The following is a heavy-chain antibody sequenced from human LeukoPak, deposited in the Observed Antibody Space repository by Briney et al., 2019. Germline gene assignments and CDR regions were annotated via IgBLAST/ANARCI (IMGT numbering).Heavy chain of an antibody. Sequence: PSEILSLTCDVSDYSISSAYYWSWIRQPAGKGLEWIGRIYTSGSTNYNPSLKSRVTISVDTSKNQFSLKLSSVTAADTAVYYCARGLNYYDSSGYYTDYWGQGTLVTVSS. V-gene: IGHV4-61*02. CDR3: ARGLNYYDSSGYYTDY. J-gene: IGHJ4*02. CDR1: DYSISSAYY. CDR2: IYTSGST. D-gene: IGHD3-22*01.